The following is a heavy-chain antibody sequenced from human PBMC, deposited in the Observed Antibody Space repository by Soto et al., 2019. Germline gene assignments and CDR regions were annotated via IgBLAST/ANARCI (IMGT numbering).Heavy chain of an antibody. CDR3: ARVIVGATTSYYYYGMDV. CDR1: GGSISSYY. V-gene: IGHV4-59*01. J-gene: IGHJ6*02. D-gene: IGHD1-26*01. CDR2: IYYSGST. Sequence: SETLSLTCTVSGGSISSYYWSWIRQPPGKGLEWIGYIYYSGSTNYNPSLKSRVTISVDTSKNQFSLKLSSVTAADTAVYYCARVIVGATTSYYYYGMDVWGQGTTVTVSS.